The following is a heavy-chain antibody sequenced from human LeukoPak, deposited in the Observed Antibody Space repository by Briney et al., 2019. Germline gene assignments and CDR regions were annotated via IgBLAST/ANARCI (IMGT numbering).Heavy chain of an antibody. CDR1: GFTFDDYA. J-gene: IGHJ4*02. V-gene: IGHV3-9*01. CDR3: ARDGHYYGSGSYYNYLDY. CDR2: ISWNSGSI. D-gene: IGHD3-10*01. Sequence: GGSLRLSCAASGFTFDDYAMHWVRQAPGKGLEWVSGISWNSGSIGYADSVKGRFTISRDNAKNSLYLQMNSLRAEDTALYYCARDGHYYGSGSYYNYLDYWGQGTLVTVSS.